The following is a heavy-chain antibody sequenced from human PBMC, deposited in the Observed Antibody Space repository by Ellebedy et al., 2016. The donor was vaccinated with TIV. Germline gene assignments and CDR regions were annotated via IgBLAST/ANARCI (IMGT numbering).Heavy chain of an antibody. D-gene: IGHD6-19*01. V-gene: IGHV3-74*03. J-gene: IGHJ3*01. CDR1: GYSFSGYS. CDR3: ARVWGGVPVAGDVFDL. CDR2: INGDGSTT. Sequence: GESLKISCAASGYSFSGYSMHWVRQAPGKGLVWVSRINGDGSTTTYADSVKGRFTISRDDAKKTLYLQMNSLRDEDTAVYYCARVWGGVPVAGDVFDLWGQGTMVIVSS.